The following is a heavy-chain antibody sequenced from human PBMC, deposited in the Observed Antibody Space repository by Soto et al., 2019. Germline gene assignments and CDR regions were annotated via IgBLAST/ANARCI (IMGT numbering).Heavy chain of an antibody. D-gene: IGHD5-18*01. V-gene: IGHV3-66*01. CDR2: IYSGGST. Sequence: GGSLRLSCAASGISVSVGYMSWVRHAPGKGLEGVSVIYSGGSTYYADSVKGRFTISRDKSKNTLYLQMNSLRAEDTAVYYCASPLSYGPYYGMDVWGQGTTVTVSS. CDR1: GISVSVGY. J-gene: IGHJ6*02. CDR3: ASPLSYGPYYGMDV.